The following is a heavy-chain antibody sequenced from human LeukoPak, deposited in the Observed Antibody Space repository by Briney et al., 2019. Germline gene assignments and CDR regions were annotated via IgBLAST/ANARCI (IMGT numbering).Heavy chain of an antibody. D-gene: IGHD3-10*01. CDR3: SWIRGALGYFFMDV. V-gene: IGHV3-15*01. CDR2: IKSKVSGETT. J-gene: IGHJ6*03. Sequence: GGSLRLSCAASGFTFSDYFMSWIRQAPGKGLEWIGRIKSKVSGETTDYAEPVKGRFTISRDDSKNTIYLQLNSLKTEDTAVYYCSWIRGALGYFFMDVWGKGTTVTISS. CDR1: GFTFSDYF.